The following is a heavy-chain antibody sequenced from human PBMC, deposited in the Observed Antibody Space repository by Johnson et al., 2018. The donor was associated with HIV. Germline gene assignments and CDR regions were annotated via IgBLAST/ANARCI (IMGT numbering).Heavy chain of an antibody. J-gene: IGHJ3*02. CDR2: ISGSGGST. Sequence: MQLVESGGGLVQPGGSLRLSCAASGFTFSIYAMIWVRQAPGKGLEWVSAISGSGGSTYYADSVKGRFTISRDSPKNSLYLQMNSLRAEDTAVYYCARGGQLVLDAFDIWGQGTMVTVSS. CDR3: ARGGQLVLDAFDI. CDR1: GFTFSIYA. D-gene: IGHD6-6*01. V-gene: IGHV3-23*04.